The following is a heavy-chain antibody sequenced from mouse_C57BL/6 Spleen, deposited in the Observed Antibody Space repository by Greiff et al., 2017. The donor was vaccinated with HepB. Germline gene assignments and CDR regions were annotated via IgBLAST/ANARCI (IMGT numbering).Heavy chain of an antibody. D-gene: IGHD1-1*01. Sequence: EVKLMESGEGLVKPGGSLKLSCAASGFTFSSYAMSWVRQTPEKRLEWVAYISSGGDYIYYADTVKGRFTISRDNARNTLYLQMSSLKSEDTAMYYCTRDPYYGSSYKYFDVWGTGTTVTVSS. CDR1: GFTFSSYA. CDR2: ISSGGDYI. CDR3: TRDPYYGSSYKYFDV. V-gene: IGHV5-9-1*02. J-gene: IGHJ1*03.